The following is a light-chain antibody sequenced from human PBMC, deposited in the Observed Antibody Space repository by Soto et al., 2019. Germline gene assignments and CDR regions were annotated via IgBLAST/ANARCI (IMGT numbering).Light chain of an antibody. CDR3: QHYNNWPIT. J-gene: IGKJ5*01. V-gene: IGKV3D-15*01. Sequence: EIVLTQSPDTLSLSPGDRATLSCRASQSINNYLAWYQQKPGQAPRLLIYDGSNRATGIPARFSGSGSGTEFTLTISSLQSEDFAVYYCQHYNNWPITFGQGTRLEIK. CDR2: DGS. CDR1: QSINNY.